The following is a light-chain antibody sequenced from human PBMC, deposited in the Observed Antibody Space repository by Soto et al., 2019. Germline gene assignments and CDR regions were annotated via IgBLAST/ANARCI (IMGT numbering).Light chain of an antibody. CDR3: CSYAGSMSHVV. CDR1: SSDVGSYNL. V-gene: IGLV2-23*02. Sequence: QSALTQPASVSGSPGQSITISCTGTSSDVGSYNLVSWYQQHPGKAPKLMIYEVSKRPSGVSNRFSGSKSGNTASLTISGLQAEDEADYYCCSYAGSMSHVVFGGGTKVTVL. J-gene: IGLJ2*01. CDR2: EVS.